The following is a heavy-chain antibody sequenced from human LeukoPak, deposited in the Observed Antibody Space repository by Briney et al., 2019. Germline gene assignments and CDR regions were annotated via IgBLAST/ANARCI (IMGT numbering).Heavy chain of an antibody. CDR2: INPNSGGT. CDR3: ARYGKGSTYYDFWSGYYDYYYYGMDV. Sequence: ASVKVSCKASGYTFTGYYMHWVRQAPGQGLEWMGWINPNSGGTNYAQKFQGRVTMTRDTSISTAYMELSRLRSDDTAVYYCARYGKGSTYYDFWSGYYDYYYYGMDVWGQGTTVTVSS. CDR1: GYTFTGYY. D-gene: IGHD3-3*01. J-gene: IGHJ6*02. V-gene: IGHV1-2*02.